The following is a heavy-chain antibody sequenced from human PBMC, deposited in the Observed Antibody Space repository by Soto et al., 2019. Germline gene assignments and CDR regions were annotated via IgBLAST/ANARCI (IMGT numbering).Heavy chain of an antibody. CDR3: ARERERITIVGVVIGGYGMDV. V-gene: IGHV3-7*01. J-gene: IGHJ6*02. D-gene: IGHD3-3*01. CDR2: IKQDGSEN. CDR1: GFTFSSYW. Sequence: EVQLVESGGGLVQPGGSLRLSCAASGFTFSSYWMSWVRQAPGKGLERVANIKQDGSENYYVDSVKGRFTISRDNAENSLYLQMNSLRAEDTAVYYCARERERITIVGVVIGGYGMDVWGQGTTVTVSS.